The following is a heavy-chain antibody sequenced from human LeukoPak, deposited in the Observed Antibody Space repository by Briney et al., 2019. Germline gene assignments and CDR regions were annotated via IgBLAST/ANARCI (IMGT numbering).Heavy chain of an antibody. Sequence: SETLSPTCTVSRASISTGSFRWSWIRQPAGKGLEWIGRISASGSTDYNPSLRSRVTISVDTSKNQFSLTVSSVTAADTAVYFCARDAGYSSSYLDYWGLGTLVTVSS. D-gene: IGHD6-13*01. V-gene: IGHV4-61*02. CDR1: RASISTGSFR. CDR3: ARDAGYSSSYLDY. CDR2: ISASGST. J-gene: IGHJ4*02.